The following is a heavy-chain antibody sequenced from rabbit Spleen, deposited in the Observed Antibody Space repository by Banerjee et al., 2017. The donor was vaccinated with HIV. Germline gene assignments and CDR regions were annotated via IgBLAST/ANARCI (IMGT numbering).Heavy chain of an antibody. D-gene: IGHD4-1*01. CDR3: ARDENSGGWGNFYL. V-gene: IGHV1S40*01. Sequence: QSLEESGGDLVKPGASLTLTCTASGFSFSSNQYICWVRQAPGKGLEWIACIYFGGGGATYYATWAKGRFTISKTSSTSVTLQMASLTAADTATYFCARDENSGGWGNFYLWGQGTLVTVS. J-gene: IGHJ4*01. CDR2: IYFGGGGAT. CDR1: GFSFSSNQY.